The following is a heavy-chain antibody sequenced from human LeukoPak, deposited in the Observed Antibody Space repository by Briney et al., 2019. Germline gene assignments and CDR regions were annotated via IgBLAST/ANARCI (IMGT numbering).Heavy chain of an antibody. D-gene: IGHD3-16*02. J-gene: IGHJ4*02. Sequence: SETLSLACAVYGGSFSGYYWSWIRQPPGKGLEWIGEINHSGSTNYNPSLKSRVTISVDTSKNQFSLKLSSVTAADTAVYYCARGQLKYDYVWGSYRYDYFGYWGQGTLVTVSS. V-gene: IGHV4-34*01. CDR3: ARGQLKYDYVWGSYRYDYFGY. CDR1: GGSFSGYY. CDR2: INHSGST.